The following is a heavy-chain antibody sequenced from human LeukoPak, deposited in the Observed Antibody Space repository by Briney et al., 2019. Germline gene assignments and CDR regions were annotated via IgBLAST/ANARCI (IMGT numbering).Heavy chain of an antibody. CDR1: GGSISSYY. CDR3: ARGLEWLLYFDY. D-gene: IGHD3-3*01. Sequence: KPSETLSLTCTVSGGSISSYYWSWIRQPPGKGLEWIGYIYYSGSTNYNPSLKSRVTISVDTSKNQFSLKLSSVTAADTAVHYCARGLEWLLYFDYWGQGTLVTVSS. V-gene: IGHV4-59*01. J-gene: IGHJ4*02. CDR2: IYYSGST.